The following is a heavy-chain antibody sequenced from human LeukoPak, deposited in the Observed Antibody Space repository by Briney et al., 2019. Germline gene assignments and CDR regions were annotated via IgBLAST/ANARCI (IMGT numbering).Heavy chain of an antibody. D-gene: IGHD2-15*01. CDR1: GFTFSSYG. CDR3: ARGIGLLSYYYYGMDV. CDR2: IWYDGSNK. Sequence: GGSLGLSCAASGFTFSSYGMHWVRQAPGKGLEWVGVIWYDGSNKYYADSVKGRFTISRDNSKNTLYLQMNSLRAEDTAVYYCARGIGLLSYYYYGMDVWGQGTTVTVSS. V-gene: IGHV3-33*01. J-gene: IGHJ6*02.